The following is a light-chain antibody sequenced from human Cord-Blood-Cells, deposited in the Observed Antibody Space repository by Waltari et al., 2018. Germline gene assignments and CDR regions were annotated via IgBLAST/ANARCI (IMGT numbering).Light chain of an antibody. V-gene: IGLV2-23*01. J-gene: IGLJ3*02. CDR1: SSDVGRYNL. Sequence: QSALTQPASVSGSPGQSITISCTGTSSDVGRYNLVSWYQQHPGKAPKLMIYEGSKRPSGVSNRFSGSKAGNTASLTISGLQAEDEADYYCCSYASRSTWVFGGGTKLTVL. CDR3: CSYASRSTWV. CDR2: EGS.